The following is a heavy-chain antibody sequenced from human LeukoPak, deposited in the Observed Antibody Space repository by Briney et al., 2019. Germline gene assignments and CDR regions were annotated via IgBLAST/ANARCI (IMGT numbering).Heavy chain of an antibody. CDR3: ARECWFGELLVREYFDY. D-gene: IGHD3-10*01. J-gene: IGHJ4*02. CDR2: IIPILGIA. CDR1: GGTFSSYA. V-gene: IGHV1-69*04. Sequence: SVKVSCKASGGTFSSYAISWVRQAPGQGLEWMGRIIPILGIANYAQKFQGRVTITADKSTSTAYMELSSLRSEDTAVYYCARECWFGELLVREYFDYWGQGTLVTVSS.